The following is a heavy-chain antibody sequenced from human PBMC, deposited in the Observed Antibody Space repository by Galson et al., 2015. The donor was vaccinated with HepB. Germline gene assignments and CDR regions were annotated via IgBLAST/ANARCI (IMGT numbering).Heavy chain of an antibody. CDR2: IYPGDSDT. D-gene: IGHD6-13*01. CDR3: ARPTRQVSSSYRYWYFDL. J-gene: IGHJ2*01. Sequence: QSGAEVKKPGESLKISCKGSGSSFTNYWIGWVRQVPGKGLEWMGIIYPGDSDTRYSPSFQGQVTISADKSISTAYLQWSSLKASDTAMYYCARPTRQVSSSYRYWYFDLWGRGTLVTVSS. V-gene: IGHV5-51*03. CDR1: GSSFTNYW.